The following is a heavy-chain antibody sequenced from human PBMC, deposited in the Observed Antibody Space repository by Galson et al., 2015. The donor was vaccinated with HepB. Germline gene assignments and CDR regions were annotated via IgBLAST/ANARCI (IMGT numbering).Heavy chain of an antibody. Sequence: SLRLSCAVPGFTVSSNFMTWVRQAPGKGLEWVSFIYRGGNTIYADSVKGRFTISRDNSKNTLYLQMDSLRAQDTAVYYCTRAQPTYMLAFDHWGQGILVTVSS. CDR3: TRAQPTYMLAFDH. V-gene: IGHV3-66*01. J-gene: IGHJ4*02. CDR2: IYRGGNT. CDR1: GFTVSSNF. D-gene: IGHD3-10*02.